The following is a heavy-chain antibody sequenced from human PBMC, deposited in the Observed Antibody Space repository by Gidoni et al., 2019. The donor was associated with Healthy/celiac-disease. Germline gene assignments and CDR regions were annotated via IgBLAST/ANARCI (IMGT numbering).Heavy chain of an antibody. V-gene: IGHV1-69*01. CDR1: GGPFSSYA. D-gene: IGHD6-13*01. CDR3: ARELSAAAGIGGREHAFDI. CDR2: IIPIFGTA. J-gene: IGHJ3*02. Sequence: QVQLVQSGAEVKKPGSSVKVSCKASGGPFSSYAIRWVRQAPGKGLEWMGGIIPIFGTANYAQKFQGRVTITADESTSTAYMELSSLRSEDTAVYYCARELSAAAGIGGREHAFDIWGQGTMVTVSS.